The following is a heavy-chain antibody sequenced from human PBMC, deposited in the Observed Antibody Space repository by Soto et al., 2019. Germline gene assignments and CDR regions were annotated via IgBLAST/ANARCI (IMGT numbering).Heavy chain of an antibody. D-gene: IGHD2-2*01. J-gene: IGHJ4*02. Sequence: ASVKVSCKASGYTFTGYAIHWVRQAPGQRHEWMGWINGGNGDTKYSQKFQGRVTITRDTSASTAYMELTSLGSEDTAVYHCARGYCSSTSCQYYFDFWGQGALVTVSS. V-gene: IGHV1-3*01. CDR1: GYTFTGYA. CDR2: INGGNGDT. CDR3: ARGYCSSTSCQYYFDF.